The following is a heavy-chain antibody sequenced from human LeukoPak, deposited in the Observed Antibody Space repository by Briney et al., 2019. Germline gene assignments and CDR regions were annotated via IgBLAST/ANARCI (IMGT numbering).Heavy chain of an antibody. Sequence: SETLSLTCTVSGGSISTSNYYWGWIRQPPGKGLEWIGNIFYSGSTYYGPSLKSRLTISLDTSRNQFSLKLNSVTAADTAVYYCAREDSSSWYYFDYWGQGTLVTVSS. V-gene: IGHV4-39*07. CDR3: AREDSSSWYYFDY. D-gene: IGHD6-13*01. J-gene: IGHJ4*02. CDR1: GGSISTSNYY. CDR2: IFYSGST.